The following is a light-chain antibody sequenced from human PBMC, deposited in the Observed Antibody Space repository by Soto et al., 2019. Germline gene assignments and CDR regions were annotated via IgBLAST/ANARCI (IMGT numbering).Light chain of an antibody. CDR1: SSDVGGYNY. CDR2: DVN. V-gene: IGLV2-14*01. CDR3: SSYTGSSTYVV. J-gene: IGLJ2*01. Sequence: QSVLTQPASVSGSPGQSITISCTGTSSDVGGYNYVSWYQQHPGKAPKLMIYDVNNRPSGVSNRFSGSKSGNTASLIISGLQAEDEADYYCSSYTGSSTYVVFGGGTKLTVL.